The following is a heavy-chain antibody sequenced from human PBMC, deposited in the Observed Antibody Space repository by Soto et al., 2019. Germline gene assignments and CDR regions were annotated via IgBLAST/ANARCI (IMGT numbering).Heavy chain of an antibody. Sequence: SVKVSCKASGGTFRNYPFSWVRQAPGQGLEWMGGIIPVIGVPSYARKFQGRVTITADASTSTVYMDLSSLTSEDTAVYFCARVSEFRDGHISHFQYLGKGTLVTVSA. CDR1: GGTFRNYP. D-gene: IGHD3-3*02. V-gene: IGHV1-69*10. J-gene: IGHJ4*02. CDR2: IIPVIGVP. CDR3: ARVSEFRDGHISHFQY.